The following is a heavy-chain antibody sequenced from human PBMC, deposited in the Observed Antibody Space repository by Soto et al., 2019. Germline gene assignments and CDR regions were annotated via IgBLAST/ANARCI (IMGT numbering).Heavy chain of an antibody. Sequence: PGGSLRLSCAASGFTFSSYGMHWVRQAPGKGLEWVSSISSSSSNIYYADSVKGRFTISRDNAKNSLYLQMNSLRAEDTAVYYCARGHDTYLAYYDILTGFDYWGQGTLVTVSS. V-gene: IGHV3-21*01. D-gene: IGHD3-9*01. CDR1: GFTFSSYG. CDR3: ARGHDTYLAYYDILTGFDY. J-gene: IGHJ4*02. CDR2: ISSSSSNI.